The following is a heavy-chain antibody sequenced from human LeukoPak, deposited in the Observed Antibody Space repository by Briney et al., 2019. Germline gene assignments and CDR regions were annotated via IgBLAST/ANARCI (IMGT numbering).Heavy chain of an antibody. CDR3: AKPRTTGLGWAQFDY. CDR2: IYENGGTT. J-gene: IGHJ4*02. CDR1: GFTFRSHA. Sequence: PGGSLRLSCVGSGFTFRSHAMSWVRQAPEKGLEFVSGIYENGGTTYYADSVKGRWTISRDNSRNTPYLEMNSLRPEDTAIYYCAKPRTTGLGWAQFDYWGQGSLVTVSS. V-gene: IGHV3-23*01. D-gene: IGHD2-8*02.